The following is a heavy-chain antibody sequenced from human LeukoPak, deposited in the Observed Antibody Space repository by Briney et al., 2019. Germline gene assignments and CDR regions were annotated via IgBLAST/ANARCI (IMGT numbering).Heavy chain of an antibody. Sequence: SETLSLTCTVSGGSISSSSYYWGWIRQPPGKGLEWIGSIYYSGSTYYNPSLKSRVTISVDTSKNQFSLKLSSVTAADTAVYYCARDLGSSWPHWGQGTLVTVSS. D-gene: IGHD6-13*01. CDR1: GGSISSSSYY. CDR3: ARDLGSSWPH. V-gene: IGHV4-39*07. CDR2: IYYSGST. J-gene: IGHJ4*02.